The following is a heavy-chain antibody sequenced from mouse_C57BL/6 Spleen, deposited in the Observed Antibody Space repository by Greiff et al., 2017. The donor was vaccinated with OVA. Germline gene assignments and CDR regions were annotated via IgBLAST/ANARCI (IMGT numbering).Heavy chain of an antibody. Sequence: EVQRVESGGGLVKPGGSLKLSCAASGFTFSSYTMSWVRQTPEKRLEWVATISGGGGNTYYPDSVKGRFTISRDNAKNTLYLQMSSLRSEDTALYYCARQGYYHYFDYWGQGTTLTVSS. CDR2: ISGGGGNT. D-gene: IGHD2-3*01. V-gene: IGHV5-9*01. J-gene: IGHJ2*01. CDR1: GFTFSSYT. CDR3: ARQGYYHYFDY.